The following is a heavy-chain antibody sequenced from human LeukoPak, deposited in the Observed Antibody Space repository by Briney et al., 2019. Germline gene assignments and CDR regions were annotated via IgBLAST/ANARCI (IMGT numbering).Heavy chain of an antibody. V-gene: IGHV3-23*01. D-gene: IGHD1-26*01. Sequence: PGGSQRLACAASGFSFSTYAMSWVRQAPGKGLEWVSAISAGGATIYYADSVKGRFTVSRDNSKNTLYLHMNSLRAEDTAIYYYAKDSGGTYFYYSYYMDFWGKGTTVTVSS. J-gene: IGHJ6*03. CDR3: AKDSGGTYFYYSYYMDF. CDR2: ISAGGATI. CDR1: GFSFSTYA.